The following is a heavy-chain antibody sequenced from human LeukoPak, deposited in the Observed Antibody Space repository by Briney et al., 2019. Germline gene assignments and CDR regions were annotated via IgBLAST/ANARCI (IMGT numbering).Heavy chain of an antibody. V-gene: IGHV1-2*02. CDR2: INPNSGGT. CDR3: ARAQSLTAPAGTFANS. CDR1: GYTFTGYY. D-gene: IGHD6-13*01. J-gene: IGHJ4*02. Sequence: GASVKVSCKASGYTFTGYYMHWVRQAPGQGLEWMGWINPNSGGTNYAQKFQGRVTMTRDTSISTAYMELSRLRSDDTAVYHCARAQSLTAPAGTFANSWGQGTLVTVSS.